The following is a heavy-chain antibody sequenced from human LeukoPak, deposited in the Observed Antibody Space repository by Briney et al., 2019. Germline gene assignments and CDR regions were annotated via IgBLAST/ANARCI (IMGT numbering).Heavy chain of an antibody. CDR2: ISWNSGSI. CDR3: AKGAQVRDDYYYYYGMDV. V-gene: IGHV3-9*01. Sequence: GRCLSLSCAASGLAFDDYAMRWVRQAPGKGLEWVSGISWNSGSIGYADSVKGRFTISRDNAKNSLYLQMNSLRAEDTALYYCAKGAQVRDDYYYYYGMDVWGQGTTVTVSS. CDR1: GLAFDDYA. J-gene: IGHJ6*02. D-gene: IGHD3-10*01.